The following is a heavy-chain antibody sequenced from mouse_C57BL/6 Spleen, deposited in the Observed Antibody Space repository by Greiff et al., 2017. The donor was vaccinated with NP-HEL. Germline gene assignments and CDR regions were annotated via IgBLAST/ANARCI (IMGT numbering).Heavy chain of an antibody. J-gene: IGHJ3*01. V-gene: IGHV5-12*01. CDR3: AKGYDYDGAY. Sequence: EVMLVESGGGLVQPGGSLKLSCAASGFTFSDYYMYWVRQTPEKRLEWVAYISNGGGSTYYPDTVQGRFTISRDNAKNTLYLQMSRLKSEDTAMYYCAKGYDYDGAYWGQGTLVTVSA. CDR1: GFTFSDYY. CDR2: ISNGGGST. D-gene: IGHD2-4*01.